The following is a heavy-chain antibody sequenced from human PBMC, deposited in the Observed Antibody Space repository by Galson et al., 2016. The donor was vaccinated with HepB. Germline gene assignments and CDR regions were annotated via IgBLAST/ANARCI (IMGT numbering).Heavy chain of an antibody. J-gene: IGHJ3*01. Sequence: SLRLSCAASGFSFGTYTINWVRQAPGKGLEWVSSIDGGGRDIFYADSVKGRFTISRDNARNSLSLQMTSLRVEDTAVYYCATNVGLVDDAFDFWGQGTMVTVSS. CDR1: GFSFGTYT. CDR2: IDGGGRDI. V-gene: IGHV3-21*01. CDR3: ATNVGLVDDAFDF. D-gene: IGHD1-26*01.